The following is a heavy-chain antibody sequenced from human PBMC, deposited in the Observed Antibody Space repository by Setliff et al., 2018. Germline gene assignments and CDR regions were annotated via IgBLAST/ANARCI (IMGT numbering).Heavy chain of an antibody. V-gene: IGHV4-59*01. D-gene: IGHD3-16*01. CDR2: IYYSGST. CDR3: ARLRGAFDY. Sequence: SETLSLTCTVSVGSISSYYWSWIRQPPGKRLEWIGYIYYSGSTNYNPSLESRVTISVDTSKNQFSLRLNSATAADTAVYYCARLRGAFDYWGQGTLVTVSS. J-gene: IGHJ4*02. CDR1: VGSISSYY.